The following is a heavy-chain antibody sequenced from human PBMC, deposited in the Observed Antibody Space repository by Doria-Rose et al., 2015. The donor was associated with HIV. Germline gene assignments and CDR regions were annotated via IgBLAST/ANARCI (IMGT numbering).Heavy chain of an antibody. Sequence: QVQLVQSGGGLVKPGGSLRLSCAASGFTFSDFYMTWIRQVPGKGLEWVSYISSSSIAIFYADSVKGRFTISGDNAQNSLYLQMNSLRAEDTAVYYCASFYYDSSGYIDYWGQGTLVTVSS. V-gene: IGHV3-11*04. CDR2: ISSSSIAI. D-gene: IGHD3-22*01. CDR1: GFTFSDFY. J-gene: IGHJ4*02. CDR3: ASFYYDSSGYIDY.